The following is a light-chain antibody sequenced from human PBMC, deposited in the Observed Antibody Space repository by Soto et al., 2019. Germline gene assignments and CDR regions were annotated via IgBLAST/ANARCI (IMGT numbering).Light chain of an antibody. V-gene: IGLV1-44*01. J-gene: IGLJ3*02. CDR3: AAWDDSLSAPV. CDR1: SSNIGSNT. CDR2: SNN. Sequence: QLVLTQPPSASGTPGQRVTISCSGSSSNIGSNTVNWYQQLPGTAPKLLIYSNNQRPSGVSDRFSGSKSGTSASLAISGLRSEDEADYYCAAWDDSLSAPVFSGGTKLTVL.